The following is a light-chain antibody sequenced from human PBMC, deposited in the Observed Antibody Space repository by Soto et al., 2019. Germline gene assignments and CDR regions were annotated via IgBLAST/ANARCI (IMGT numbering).Light chain of an antibody. V-gene: IGLV2-8*01. CDR2: EVS. Sequence: QSVLTQPPSASGSPGQSVTISCTGTSSDVGGYNYVSWYQQHPSKAPKLMIYEVSERPSGVPDRFSGSKSGNTASLTVSGLQAEDEADYYCSSYAGSNNLVFGGGTKVTGL. CDR1: SSDVGGYNY. CDR3: SSYAGSNNLV. J-gene: IGLJ3*02.